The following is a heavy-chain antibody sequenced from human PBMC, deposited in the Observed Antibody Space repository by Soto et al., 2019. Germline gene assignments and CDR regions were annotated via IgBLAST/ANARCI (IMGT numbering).Heavy chain of an antibody. Sequence: QVQLQQWGAGLLKPSATLSLTCAVHGGSFSGYYWSWIRQSPGKGLEWVGEITHSGGINYSMSLTSRVTISVDTSKKQSHLKLNSVTAADTAVYYCARGRELVWFGEETFGVAVWGQGTTVTVSS. CDR2: ITHSGGI. CDR1: GGSFSGYY. D-gene: IGHD3-10*01. V-gene: IGHV4-34*02. J-gene: IGHJ6*02. CDR3: ARGRELVWFGEETFGVAV.